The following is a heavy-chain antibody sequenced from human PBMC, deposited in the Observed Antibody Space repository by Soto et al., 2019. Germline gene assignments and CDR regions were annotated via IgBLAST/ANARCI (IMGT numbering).Heavy chain of an antibody. D-gene: IGHD6-6*01. CDR1: GYTFAGYY. J-gene: IGHJ5*02. V-gene: IGHV1-2*04. CDR3: ARKDSSSSPSCGRDSRNWFYP. Sequence: ASVKVSCKASGYTFAGYYMHWVRQAPGQGLEWMGWINPNSGGTNYAQKFQGWVTMTRDTSISTAYMELSRLRSDDTAVYYCARKDSSSSPSCGRDSRNWFYPWGQGTLVTVSS. CDR2: INPNSGGT.